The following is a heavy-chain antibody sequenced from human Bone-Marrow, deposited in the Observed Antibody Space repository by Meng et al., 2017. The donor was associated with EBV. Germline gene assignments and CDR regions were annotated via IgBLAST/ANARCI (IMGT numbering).Heavy chain of an antibody. D-gene: IGHD3-10*01. Sequence: GQWVEAVAEVKKPGSSVKVSCKTSGGTFRSDAISWVRQAPGQGLEWMGGLIPLSDAPHYAQKFQGRVTITADESTSTHYLDLSGLRAEDTAVYYCASESGRGFTPDYWGQGTLVTVSS. CDR3: ASESGRGFTPDY. CDR1: GGTFRSDA. CDR2: LIPLSDAP. J-gene: IGHJ4*02. V-gene: IGHV1-69*01.